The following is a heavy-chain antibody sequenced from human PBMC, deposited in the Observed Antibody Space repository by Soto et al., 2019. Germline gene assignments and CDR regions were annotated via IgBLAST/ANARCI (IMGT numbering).Heavy chain of an antibody. V-gene: IGHV3-33*01. CDR3: ASDGMDYDSSGYFDY. Sequence: GGSLRLSCAASGFTFSSYGMHWVRQAPGKGLEWVAVIWYDGSNKYYADSVKGRFTISRDNSKNTPYLQMNSLRAEDTAVYYCASDGMDYDSSGYFDYWGQGTLVTVSS. CDR1: GFTFSSYG. J-gene: IGHJ4*02. D-gene: IGHD3-22*01. CDR2: IWYDGSNK.